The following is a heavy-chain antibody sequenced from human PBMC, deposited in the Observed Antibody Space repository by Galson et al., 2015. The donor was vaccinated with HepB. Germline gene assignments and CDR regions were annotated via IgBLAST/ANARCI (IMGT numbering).Heavy chain of an antibody. J-gene: IGHJ4*02. CDR2: ISGRGENK. Sequence: SLRLSCAASGFIFLSYTMTWVRQAPEKGLDWVSSISGRGENKYYADSVKGRFIVFRDNSKNTLFLQMDSLRVEDTAVYYCARGDWGSRLAFWGQGVLVTVSS. V-gene: IGHV3-23*01. CDR1: GFIFLSYT. D-gene: IGHD7-27*01. CDR3: ARGDWGSRLAF.